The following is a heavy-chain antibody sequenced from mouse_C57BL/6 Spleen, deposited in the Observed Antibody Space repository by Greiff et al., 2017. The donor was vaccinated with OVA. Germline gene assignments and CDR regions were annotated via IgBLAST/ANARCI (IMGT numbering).Heavy chain of an antibody. J-gene: IGHJ4*01. CDR3: ANYGNYERYAMDY. D-gene: IGHD2-1*01. Sequence: VQLKESGPELVKPGASVKISCKASGYSFTSYYIHWVKQRPGQGLEWIGWIYPGSGNTKYNEKFKGKATLTADTSSSTAYMQLSSLTSEDSAVYYCANYGNYERYAMDYWGQGTSVTVSS. CDR2: IYPGSGNT. V-gene: IGHV1-66*01. CDR1: GYSFTSYY.